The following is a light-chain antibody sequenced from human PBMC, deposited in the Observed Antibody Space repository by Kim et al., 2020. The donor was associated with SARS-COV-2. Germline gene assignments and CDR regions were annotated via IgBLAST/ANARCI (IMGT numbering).Light chain of an antibody. V-gene: IGLV3-21*04. Sequence: SYELTQPPSASVAPGKTATISCEGNNIGSKSVHWYQQKPSQAPVLVIYYDNDRPSGIPERFSGSNSGDTATLTISRVEAGDEADYYCQVWDSYSDRMFGGGTQLTVL. CDR1: NIGSKS. CDR2: YDN. CDR3: QVWDSYSDRM. J-gene: IGLJ3*02.